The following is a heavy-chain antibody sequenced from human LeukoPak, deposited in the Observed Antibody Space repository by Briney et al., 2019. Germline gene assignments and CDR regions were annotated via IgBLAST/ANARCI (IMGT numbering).Heavy chain of an antibody. Sequence: GGSLRLSCAASGFTFSSLAMTWVRQAPGKGLEWVSAISGSGGSTYYADSVKGRFTISRDNSKDTLYLQMNSLRAEDTAVYYCAKDLNQLTFDYWGQGTLVTVSS. CDR3: AKDLNQLTFDY. CDR2: ISGSGGST. V-gene: IGHV3-23*01. D-gene: IGHD2-2*01. J-gene: IGHJ4*02. CDR1: GFTFSSLA.